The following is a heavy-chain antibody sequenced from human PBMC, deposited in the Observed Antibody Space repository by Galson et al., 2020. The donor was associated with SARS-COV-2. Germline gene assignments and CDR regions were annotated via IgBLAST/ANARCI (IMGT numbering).Heavy chain of an antibody. J-gene: IGHJ5*02. Sequence: ASVKVSCKASGGTFSNYAISWVRQAPGQGLEWMGVIIPFLGTPNYAQKFQDRVTITTDESTSTAYMELNSLKSDDTAVYYCARGHAHYDNSGYLTGWFDPWGQGSLVTVSS. CDR2: IIPFLGTP. D-gene: IGHD3-22*01. CDR3: ARGHAHYDNSGYLTGWFDP. CDR1: GGTFSNYA. V-gene: IGHV1-69*05.